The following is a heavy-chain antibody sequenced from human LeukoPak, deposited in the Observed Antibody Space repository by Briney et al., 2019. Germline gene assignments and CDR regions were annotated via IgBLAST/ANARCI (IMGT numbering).Heavy chain of an antibody. D-gene: IGHD2-2*01. J-gene: IGHJ4*02. V-gene: IGHV4-59*02. CDR2: IYYSGST. Sequence: PSETLSLTCTVSGGSVSSYYWSWIRQPPGKGLEWIGYIYYSGSTNYNPSLKSRVTISVDTSKNQFSLKLSSVTAADTAVYYCARFPSSRAPFDYWGQGPLVTVSS. CDR1: GGSVSSYY. CDR3: ARFPSSRAPFDY.